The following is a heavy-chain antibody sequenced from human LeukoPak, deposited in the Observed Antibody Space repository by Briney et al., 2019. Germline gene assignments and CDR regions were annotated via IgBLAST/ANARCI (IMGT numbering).Heavy chain of an antibody. V-gene: IGHV3-21*01. Sequence: SGGSLRLSCAASGFTFSSYSMNWVRQAPGKGLEWVSFISSSSSYIYNADSVKGRFTISRDNSKNTLYLQMNSLRAEDTAVYYCASPRSGGFYWGQGTLVTVSS. CDR2: ISSSSSYI. D-gene: IGHD2-15*01. J-gene: IGHJ4*02. CDR3: ASPRSGGFY. CDR1: GFTFSSYS.